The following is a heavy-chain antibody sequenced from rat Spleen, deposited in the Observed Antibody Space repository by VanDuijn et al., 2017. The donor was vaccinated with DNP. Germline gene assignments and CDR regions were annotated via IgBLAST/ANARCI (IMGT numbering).Heavy chain of an antibody. J-gene: IGHJ2*01. Sequence: QVQLKESGPGLVQPSQTLSLTCTVSGFSLTSYDVHWVRQPPGKGLEWMGRIRSDGDTYYNSALKSRLSISRDTSKSQVFLKMNSLQTEDTAIYDCTRDNSGFDYWGHGVMVTVSS. CDR3: TRDNSGFDY. V-gene: IGHV2S1*01. D-gene: IGHD4-3*01. CDR2: IRSDGDT. CDR1: GFSLTSYD.